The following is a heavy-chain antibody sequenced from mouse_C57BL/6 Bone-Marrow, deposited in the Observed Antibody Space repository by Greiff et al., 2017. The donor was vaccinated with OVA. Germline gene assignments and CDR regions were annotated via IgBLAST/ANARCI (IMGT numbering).Heavy chain of an antibody. CDR1: GYTFTSYG. D-gene: IGHD1-1*01. CDR2: IYPRSGNT. J-gene: IGHJ3*01. V-gene: IGHV1-81*01. CDR3: ARRGFYYGSSYGFAY. Sequence: QVQLQQSGAELARPGASVKLSCKASGYTFTSYGISWVKQRTGQGLEWIGEIYPRSGNTYYNEKFKGKATLTADKSSSTAYMELRSLTSEVSAVYFCARRGFYYGSSYGFAYWGQGTLVTVSA.